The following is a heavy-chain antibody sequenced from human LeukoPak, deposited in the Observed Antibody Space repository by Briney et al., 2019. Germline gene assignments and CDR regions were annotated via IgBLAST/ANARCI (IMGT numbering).Heavy chain of an antibody. V-gene: IGHV3-48*01. CDR2: ISSSSSTM. CDR1: GFTFSSYS. CDR3: AREGTIAATYYYYYMDV. D-gene: IGHD2-15*01. J-gene: IGHJ6*03. Sequence: GGSLRLSCAASGFTFSSYSMNWVRQAPGKGLEWVSYISSSSSTMVYADSVKGRFTISRDNAKNSLYLQMNSLRAEDTAVYYCAREGTIAATYYYYYMDVWGKGTTVTVSS.